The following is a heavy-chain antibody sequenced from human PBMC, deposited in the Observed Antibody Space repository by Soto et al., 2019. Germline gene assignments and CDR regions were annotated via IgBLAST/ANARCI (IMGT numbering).Heavy chain of an antibody. Sequence: XGTLSLTCSVSGVSIGSHLWSWIRQAPGKGPELVGYIYHTVNTNYNPALKSRVTISMDTSKNQLSLQLSSVTAADTAIYYCARLQYTVVTALDIWGQGTMVTVSS. CDR3: ARLQYTVVTALDI. J-gene: IGHJ3*02. CDR2: IYHTVNT. V-gene: IGHV4-59*11. D-gene: IGHD2-15*01. CDR1: GVSIGSHL.